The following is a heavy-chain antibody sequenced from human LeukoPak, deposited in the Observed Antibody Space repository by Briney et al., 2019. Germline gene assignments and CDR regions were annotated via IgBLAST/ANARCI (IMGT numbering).Heavy chain of an antibody. CDR1: GFTFSSYG. D-gene: IGHD3-10*01. J-gene: IGHJ6*03. V-gene: IGHV3-30*02. CDR2: IRYDGSNK. CDR3: AKSLGGILRYYYMDV. Sequence: GGSLRLSCAASGFTFSSYGMHWVRQAPGKGLEWVAFIRYDGSNKYYADSVKGRFTISRDNSKYTLYLQMNSLRAEDTAVYYCAKSLGGILRYYYMDVWGKGTTVTVSS.